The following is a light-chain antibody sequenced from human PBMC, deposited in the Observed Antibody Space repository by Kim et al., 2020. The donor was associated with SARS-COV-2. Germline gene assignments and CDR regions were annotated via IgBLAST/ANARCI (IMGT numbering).Light chain of an antibody. Sequence: AVSVALGQTVRITCQGDSLRSYYASWYQQKSGQAHVLVIYGKNNRPSGIPDRFSGSSSGNTASLTITGAQAEDEADYYCNSRDSRVFGGGTQLTVL. V-gene: IGLV3-19*01. J-gene: IGLJ2*01. CDR2: GKN. CDR3: NSRDSRV. CDR1: SLRSYY.